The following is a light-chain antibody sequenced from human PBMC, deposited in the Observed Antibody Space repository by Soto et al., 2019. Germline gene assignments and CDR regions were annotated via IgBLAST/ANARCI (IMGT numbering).Light chain of an antibody. CDR2: SDN. CDR3: AAWDDSLRGRV. CDR1: SSNIGSNP. V-gene: IGLV1-44*01. Sequence: QPVLTQPPSASGTPGHRVTISCSGSSSNIGSNPVSWYQQLPGTAPKSLIYSDNQRPSGVPDRISGSRSGTSASLAISGLQSEDEAEYYCAAWDDSLRGRVFGGGTKLTVL. J-gene: IGLJ2*01.